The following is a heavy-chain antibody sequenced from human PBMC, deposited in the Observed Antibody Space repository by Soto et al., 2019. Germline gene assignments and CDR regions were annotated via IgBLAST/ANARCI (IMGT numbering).Heavy chain of an antibody. Sequence: QITLKESGPTLVKPTQTLTLTCTFSGFSLSTSEMGVGWIRQPPGKALEWLALIYWDDDKRYSPSLRSRLTITKDTSKNQVLLTMTNMDPLDTATYYCAHRPRSVWFDPWGQGTLVTVSS. J-gene: IGHJ5*02. CDR3: AHRPRSVWFDP. CDR2: IYWDDDK. V-gene: IGHV2-5*02. CDR1: GFSLSTSEMG.